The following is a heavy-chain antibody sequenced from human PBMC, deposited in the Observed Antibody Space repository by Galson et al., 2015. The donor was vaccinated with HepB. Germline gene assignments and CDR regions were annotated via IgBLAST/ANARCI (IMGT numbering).Heavy chain of an antibody. CDR3: ARDPPRVPFDY. CDR2: ISYDGSNK. J-gene: IGHJ4*02. Sequence: SLRLSCAASGFTFSSYAMHWVRQAPGKGLEWVAVISYDGSNKYYADSVKGRFTISRDNSKNTLYLQMNSLRAEDTAVYYCARDPPRVPFDYWGQGTRVTVSS. CDR1: GFTFSSYA. V-gene: IGHV3-30-3*01.